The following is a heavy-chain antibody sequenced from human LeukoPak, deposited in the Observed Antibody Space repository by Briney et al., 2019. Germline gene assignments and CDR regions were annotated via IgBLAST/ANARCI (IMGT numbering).Heavy chain of an antibody. CDR1: GYTFTSYY. Sequence: ASVKVSCKASGYTFTSYYMHWVRQAPGRGLEWMGIINPSGGSTSYAQKFQGRVTMTRDMSTSTVYMELSSLRSEDTAVYYCARTGGVGEFIDYWGQGTLVTVSS. CDR2: INPSGGST. V-gene: IGHV1-46*01. CDR3: ARTGGVGEFIDY. D-gene: IGHD3-16*01. J-gene: IGHJ4*02.